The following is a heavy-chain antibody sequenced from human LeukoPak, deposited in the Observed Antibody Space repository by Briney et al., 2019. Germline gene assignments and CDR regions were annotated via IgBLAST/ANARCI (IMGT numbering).Heavy chain of an antibody. V-gene: IGHV3-30*04. CDR2: ISYDGSNK. D-gene: IGHD6-13*01. CDR3: ARDKKQQLPRGAFDI. Sequence: GGSLRPSCAASGFTFSSYAMHWVRQAPGKGLEWVAVISYDGSNKYYADSVKGRFTISRDNSKNTLYLQMNSLRAEDTAVYYCARDKKQQLPRGAFDIWGQGTMVTVSS. CDR1: GFTFSSYA. J-gene: IGHJ3*02.